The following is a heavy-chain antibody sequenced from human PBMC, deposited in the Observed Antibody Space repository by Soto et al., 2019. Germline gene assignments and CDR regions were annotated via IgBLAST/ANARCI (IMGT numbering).Heavy chain of an antibody. CDR1: GFTFSSYW. V-gene: IGHV3-74*01. CDR2: VSSDGSST. CDR3: TTNRMVGAVDY. J-gene: IGHJ4*02. D-gene: IGHD1-26*01. Sequence: EVQLVESGGGLVQPGGSLRLSCAASGFTFSSYWMNWVRQAPGKGLVWVSRVSSDGSSTNYADSVEGRFTISRDNAKNTLYLQMDSLRAEDMAVYYCTTNRMVGAVDYWGQGTLVTVSS.